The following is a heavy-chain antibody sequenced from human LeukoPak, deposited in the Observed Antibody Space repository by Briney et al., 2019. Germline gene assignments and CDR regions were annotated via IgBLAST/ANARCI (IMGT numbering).Heavy chain of an antibody. D-gene: IGHD3-10*01. CDR2: IYPGDSDT. V-gene: IGHV5-51*01. J-gene: IGHJ4*02. Sequence: GESLKISFKGSGSRFTKYWIGWERPMPGKGLEWMGIIYPGDSDTRYSPSFQGQVTISADKSISTAYLQWSRPKEPDTGTYYCARHGDYYGSGTFDYWGQGTLVTVSS. CDR3: ARHGDYYGSGTFDY. CDR1: GSRFTKYW.